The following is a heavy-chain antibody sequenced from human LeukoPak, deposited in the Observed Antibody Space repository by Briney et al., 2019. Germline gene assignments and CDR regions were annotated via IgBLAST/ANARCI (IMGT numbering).Heavy chain of an antibody. CDR1: GFTFSSYS. Sequence: GGSLRLSCAASGFTFSSYSMNWVRQAPGKGLEWVSYISSDSSTTYYADSVKGRFTISRDNSKNTLYLQMNSLRAEDTAVYYCAKDLLVVAALYRGEGLFDYWGQGTLVTVSS. CDR2: ISSDSSTT. CDR3: AKDLLVVAALYRGEGLFDY. J-gene: IGHJ4*02. D-gene: IGHD2-15*01. V-gene: IGHV3-48*01.